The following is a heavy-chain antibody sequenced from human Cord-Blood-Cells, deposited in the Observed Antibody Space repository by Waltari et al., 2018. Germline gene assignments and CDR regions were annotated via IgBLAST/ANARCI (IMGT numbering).Heavy chain of an antibody. CDR1: GFSPSTRRLG. J-gene: IGHJ4*02. Sequence: QITLTESGPTLVKPTQTLTLTCPFPGFSPSTRRLGVGWTRQPPGKALEWLALIYWNDDKRYSPSLKSRLTITKDTSKNQVVLTMTNMDPVDTATYYCAHTPKTGRLYYFDYWGQGTLVTVSS. CDR3: AHTPKTGRLYYFDY. CDR2: IYWNDDK. D-gene: IGHD1-1*01. V-gene: IGHV2-5*01.